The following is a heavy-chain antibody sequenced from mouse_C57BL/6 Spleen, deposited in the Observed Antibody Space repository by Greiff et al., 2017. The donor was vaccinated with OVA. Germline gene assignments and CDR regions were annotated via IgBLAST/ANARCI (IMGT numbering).Heavy chain of an antibody. CDR2: INPNNGGT. Sequence: EVQLQQSGPELVKPGASVKMSCKASGYTFTDYNMHWVKQSHGKSLEWIGYINPNNGGTSYNQKFKGKATLTVNKSSSTAYMELRSLTSEDSAGYYCARGSNYEGWCAYWGQGTLVTVSA. CDR3: ARGSNYEGWCAY. V-gene: IGHV1-22*01. CDR1: GYTFTDYN. D-gene: IGHD2-5*01. J-gene: IGHJ3*01.